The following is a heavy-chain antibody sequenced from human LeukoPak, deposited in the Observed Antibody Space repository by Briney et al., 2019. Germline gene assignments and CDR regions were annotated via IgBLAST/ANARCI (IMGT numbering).Heavy chain of an antibody. J-gene: IGHJ1*01. Sequence: GGSLRLSCAASGFTFSSYWMPWVRQAPGKGLVWLSRIKSDGSTRYADSVKGRFTISRDNAKNTVSLQMNSLRAEDTGVYYCARAPSEIGGYYPEYFRHWGQGTLVTVSP. CDR1: GFTFSSYW. D-gene: IGHD3-22*01. CDR3: ARAPSEIGGYYPEYFRH. V-gene: IGHV3-74*01. CDR2: IKSDGST.